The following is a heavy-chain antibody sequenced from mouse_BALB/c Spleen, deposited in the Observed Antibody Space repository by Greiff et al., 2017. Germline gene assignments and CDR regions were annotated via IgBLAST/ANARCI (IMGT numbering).Heavy chain of an antibody. Sequence: VQLQQSGAELVKPGASVKLSCKASGYTFTSYYMYWVKQRPGQGLEWIGEINPSNGGTNFNEKFKSKATLTVDKSSSTAYMQLSSLTSEDSAVYYCTSHSLVRLRAMDYWGQGTTLTVSS. CDR3: TSHSLVRLRAMDY. V-gene: IGHV1S81*02. D-gene: IGHD1-2*01. CDR2: INPSNGGT. CDR1: GYTFTSYY. J-gene: IGHJ2*01.